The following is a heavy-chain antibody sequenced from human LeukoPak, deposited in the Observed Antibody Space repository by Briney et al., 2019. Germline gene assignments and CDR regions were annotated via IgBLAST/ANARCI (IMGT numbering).Heavy chain of an antibody. J-gene: IGHJ6*03. CDR2: ISSSSSYI. CDR3: ARVGLRRALLDQRYYMDV. D-gene: IGHD1-26*01. CDR1: GFTFTSYS. Sequence: GGSLRLSCAASGFTFTSYSMNWVRQAPGEGLEWVSSISSSSSYIYYADSVKGRFTISRDNAKNSLYLQTNSLRAEDTAVYYCARVGLRRALLDQRYYMDVWGKGTTVTVSS. V-gene: IGHV3-21*01.